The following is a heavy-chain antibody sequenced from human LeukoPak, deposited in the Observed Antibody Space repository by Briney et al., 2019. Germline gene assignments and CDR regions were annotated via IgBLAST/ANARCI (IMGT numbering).Heavy chain of an antibody. J-gene: IGHJ4*02. CDR1: GFPFSSYA. V-gene: IGHV3-23*01. Sequence: PGGSLRLSCTASGFPFSSYAMSWVRQAPGKGLEWVSSIISSGGVTYYTDSLKGRFTISRDNSRNTVYLHMDSLRAEDSAVYYCAKNAGYSYGLYYFDYWGQGTLVTVSS. CDR3: AKNAGYSYGLYYFDY. D-gene: IGHD5-18*01. CDR2: IISSGGVT.